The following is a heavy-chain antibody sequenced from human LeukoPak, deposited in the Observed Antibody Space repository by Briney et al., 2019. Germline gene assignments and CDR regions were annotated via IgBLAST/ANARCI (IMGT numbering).Heavy chain of an antibody. J-gene: IGHJ2*01. CDR3: ARLRLRYWYFDF. V-gene: IGHV4-30-4*01. CDR1: GGSISSGDYY. D-gene: IGHD3-16*01. Sequence: SETLSLTCTVFGGSISSGDYYWSWIRQPPGKGLEWIGYIYYSGSTYYNPSLKSRVTISVDTSKDQFSLKLSTVTAADTAVYYCARLRLRYWYFDFWGRGTLVTVSS. CDR2: IYYSGST.